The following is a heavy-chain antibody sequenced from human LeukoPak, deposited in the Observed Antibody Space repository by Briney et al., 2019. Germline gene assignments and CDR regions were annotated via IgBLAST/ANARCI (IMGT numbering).Heavy chain of an antibody. Sequence: PGRSLRLSCAASGFTFSSYAMHWVRQAPGKGPEWVAVISYDGSNKYYADSVKGRFTISRDNSKNTLYLQMNSLRAEDTAVYYCAIDTRSSSLRYYFDYWGGGTLVTVS. V-gene: IGHV3-30-3*01. J-gene: IGHJ4*02. D-gene: IGHD6-13*01. CDR1: GFTFSSYA. CDR2: ISYDGSNK. CDR3: AIDTRSSSLRYYFDY.